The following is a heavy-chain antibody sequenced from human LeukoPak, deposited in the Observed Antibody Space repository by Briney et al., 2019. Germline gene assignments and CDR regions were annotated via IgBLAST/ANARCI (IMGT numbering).Heavy chain of an antibody. CDR3: TKGSGAYYRDAFDI. D-gene: IGHD2-21*02. J-gene: IGHJ3*02. Sequence: GGSLRLSCAASGFTFYKAWMSWVRQAPGKGLEWVGRIKRKTDGGTTDYAAPVKGRSTISRDDSKNTLYLQMNSLKTDDTAVHYCTKGSGAYYRDAFDIWGQGTMVTVSS. CDR2: IKRKTDGGTT. V-gene: IGHV3-15*01. CDR1: GFTFYKAW.